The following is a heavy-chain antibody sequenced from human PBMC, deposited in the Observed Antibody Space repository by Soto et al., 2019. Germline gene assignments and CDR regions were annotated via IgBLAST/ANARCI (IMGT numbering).Heavy chain of an antibody. J-gene: IGHJ6*02. V-gene: IGHV5-51*01. CDR3: ARTSVNYYYYYGMDV. Sequence: PGESLKISCKGSGYSFTSYWIGWVRQMPGKGLEWMGIIYPGDSDTRYSPSFQGQVTISADKSISTAYLQWSSLEASDTAMYYCARTSVNYYYYYGMDVWGQGTTVTVSS. CDR2: IYPGDSDT. CDR1: GYSFTSYW. D-gene: IGHD4-4*01.